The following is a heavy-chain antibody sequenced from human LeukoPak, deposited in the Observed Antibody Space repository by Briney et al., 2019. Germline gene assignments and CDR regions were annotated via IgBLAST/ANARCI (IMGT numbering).Heavy chain of an antibody. J-gene: IGHJ4*02. CDR2: INPNSGGT. D-gene: IGHD1-26*01. CDR1: GYTFTGYY. CDR3: ARAVSGSYYLSFNY. Sequence: ASVKVSCKASGYTFTGYYMHWVRQAPGQGLEWMGWINPNSGGTNYAQKFQGRVTMTRDTSISTAYMELSRLRSDATAVYYCARAVSGSYYLSFNYWGQGTLVTVSS. V-gene: IGHV1-2*02.